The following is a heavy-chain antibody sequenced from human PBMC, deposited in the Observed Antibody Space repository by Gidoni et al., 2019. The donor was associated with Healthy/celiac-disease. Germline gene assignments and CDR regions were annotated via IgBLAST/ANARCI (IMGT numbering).Heavy chain of an antibody. Sequence: QVTLRESGPALVIPTQTLTPTCTFAGFSLRTSGMCVSWIRQPPGKALEWLARIDWDDDKYYSTSLKTRLNISKDTSKKQVVLTKTNMDPVDTATYYCARIDRDFESGGFDYWGQGTLVTVSS. CDR3: ARIDRDFESGGFDY. D-gene: IGHD2-15*01. CDR1: GFSLRTSGMC. CDR2: IDWDDDK. J-gene: IGHJ4*02. V-gene: IGHV2-70*15.